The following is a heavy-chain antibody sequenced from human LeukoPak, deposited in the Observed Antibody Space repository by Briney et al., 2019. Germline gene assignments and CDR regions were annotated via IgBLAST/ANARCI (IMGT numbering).Heavy chain of an antibody. J-gene: IGHJ6*02. V-gene: IGHV4-39*01. Sequence: KPSETLSLTCTVSGGSISNDGYFWGWIRQPPGKGLEWIVSMSYGGDTYYSPDLKSRLTISVAPPKNQFSLKLRSVTASDTAVYHCVRRLSYYFGVDVWGQGATVTVSS. CDR1: GGSISNDGYF. CDR2: MSYGGDT. CDR3: VRRLSYYFGVDV.